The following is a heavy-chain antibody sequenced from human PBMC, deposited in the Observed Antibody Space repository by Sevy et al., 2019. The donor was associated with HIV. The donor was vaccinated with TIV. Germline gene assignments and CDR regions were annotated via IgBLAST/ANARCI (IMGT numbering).Heavy chain of an antibody. D-gene: IGHD2-2*01. J-gene: IGHJ6*02. CDR2: IWYDGTNR. V-gene: IGHV3-30*02. Sequence: GGSLRLSCAASGFSISGYGMHWVRQAPGKGLEWVAVIWYDGTNREYADSVKGRFTISRDNSKNTLYLQMNSLRAEDTAVYYCAKDLCSSTSCYVYYYYYGMDVWGQGTTVTVSS. CDR3: AKDLCSSTSCYVYYYYYGMDV. CDR1: GFSISGYG.